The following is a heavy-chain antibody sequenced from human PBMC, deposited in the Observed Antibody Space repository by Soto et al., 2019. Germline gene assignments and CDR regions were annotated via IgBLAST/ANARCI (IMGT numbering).Heavy chain of an antibody. V-gene: IGHV1-2*02. CDR1: GYSFTGYF. CDR2: TNPNSGVT. J-gene: IGHJ4*02. CDR3: ARAHVRLQLGSSDY. D-gene: IGHD6-25*01. Sequence: QVQLVQSGAEVKKPGASVKVSCKASGYSFTGYFMHWVRQVPGQGLEWMGWTNPNSGVTKYPQKFQGRVTMTRDTSISTAYMELPRLRSDDTAVYYCARAHVRLQLGSSDYWGQGTLVTVSS.